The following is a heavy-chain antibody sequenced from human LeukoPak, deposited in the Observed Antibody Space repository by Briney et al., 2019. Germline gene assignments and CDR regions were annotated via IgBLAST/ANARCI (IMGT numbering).Heavy chain of an antibody. CDR3: AKWGDFDVLTGYYVPDF. D-gene: IGHD3-9*01. CDR2: ITGSGGNT. J-gene: IGHJ4*02. CDR1: GFTFSNYA. V-gene: IGHV3-23*01. Sequence: PPGASLRLSCAASGFTFSNYAMSWVRQAPGKGLEWVSAITGSGGNTYYADSVKGRFTISRDNSKNTLYLQMNSLRDEDTAVYYCAKWGDFDVLTGYYVPDFWGQGTLVTVSS.